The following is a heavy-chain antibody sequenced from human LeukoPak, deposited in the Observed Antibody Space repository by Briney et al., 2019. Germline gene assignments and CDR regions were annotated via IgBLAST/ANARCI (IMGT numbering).Heavy chain of an antibody. J-gene: IGHJ4*02. CDR2: ISYDGSNK. CDR1: GFTFSSYA. D-gene: IGHD3-3*01. V-gene: IGHV3-30*01. Sequence: GRSLRLSCAASGFTFSSYAMHGVRQAPAKGLEWGAVISYDGSNKYYADAVKGRFTISRDTSKNTLYLQMNSLRAEDTAVYYCARDKGDFWSGYYYYFDYWGQGTLVTVSS. CDR3: ARDKGDFWSGYYYYFDY.